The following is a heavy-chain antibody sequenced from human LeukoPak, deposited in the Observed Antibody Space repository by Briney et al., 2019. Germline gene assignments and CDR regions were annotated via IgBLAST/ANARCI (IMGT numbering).Heavy chain of an antibody. CDR3: ARGHGGSGYYRMRDEYFQH. Sequence: GASVKVSCKASGYTFTSYGISWVRRAPGQGLEWMGWISAYNGNTNYAQKLQGRVTMTTDTSTSTAYMELRSLRSDDTAVYYCARGHGGSGYYRMRDEYFQHWGQGTLVTVSS. J-gene: IGHJ1*01. CDR1: GYTFTSYG. CDR2: ISAYNGNT. V-gene: IGHV1-18*01. D-gene: IGHD3-22*01.